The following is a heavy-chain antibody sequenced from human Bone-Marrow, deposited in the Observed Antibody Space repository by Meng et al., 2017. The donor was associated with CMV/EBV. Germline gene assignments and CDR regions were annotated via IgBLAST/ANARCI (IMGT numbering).Heavy chain of an antibody. D-gene: IGHD6-19*01. CDR2: IIPIFGTA. Sequence: SSVKVSCKASGGTFSSYAIGWVRQAPGQGLEWMGGIIPIFGTANYAQKFQGRVTITTDESTSTAYMELSSLRSEDTAVYYCARGAVAGTSYYYYGMDVWGQGTTVTVSS. CDR3: ARGAVAGTSYYYYGMDV. CDR1: GGTFSSYA. V-gene: IGHV1-69*05. J-gene: IGHJ6*02.